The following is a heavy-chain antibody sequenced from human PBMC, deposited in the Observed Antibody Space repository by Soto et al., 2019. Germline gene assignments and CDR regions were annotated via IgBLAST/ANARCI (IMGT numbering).Heavy chain of an antibody. V-gene: IGHV1-3*01. CDR1: GYTSTNYG. Sequence: GASVKVSCKASGYTSTNYGMHWVRQAPGQRLEWMGWINAGSGNTKYSQKFQGRITITRDTSASTVYMELSSLRSEDTAVYYCARGAYDFWSGLKNDAFDIWGQGTMVTVSS. CDR2: INAGSGNT. J-gene: IGHJ3*02. D-gene: IGHD3-3*01. CDR3: ARGAYDFWSGLKNDAFDI.